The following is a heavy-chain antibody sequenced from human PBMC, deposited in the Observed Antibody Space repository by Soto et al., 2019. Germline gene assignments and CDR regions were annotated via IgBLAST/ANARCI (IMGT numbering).Heavy chain of an antibody. CDR3: ARATLRQLVKDAFDI. CDR2: ISYDGSNK. D-gene: IGHD6-13*01. V-gene: IGHV3-30*04. Sequence: GESLKISCAASGFTFSSYAMHWVRQAPGKGLEWVAVISYDGSNKYYADSVKGRFTISRDNSKNTLYLQMNSLRAEDTAVYYCARATLRQLVKDAFDIWGQGTMVTVSS. J-gene: IGHJ3*02. CDR1: GFTFSSYA.